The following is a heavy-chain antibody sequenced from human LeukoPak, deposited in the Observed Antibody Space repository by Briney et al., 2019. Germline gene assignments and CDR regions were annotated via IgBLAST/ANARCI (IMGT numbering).Heavy chain of an antibody. V-gene: IGHV3-9*01. CDR3: AKDYYGSGYYYYGMDV. Sequence: GGSLRLSCAASGFNFNNYWMSWLRQAPGKGLEWVSGINWNGGSVGYADSVKGRFAISRDNAKNSLYLQMNSLRPEDTALYYCAKDYYGSGYYYYGMDVWGQGTTVTVSS. J-gene: IGHJ6*02. CDR1: GFNFNNYW. D-gene: IGHD3-10*01. CDR2: INWNGGSV.